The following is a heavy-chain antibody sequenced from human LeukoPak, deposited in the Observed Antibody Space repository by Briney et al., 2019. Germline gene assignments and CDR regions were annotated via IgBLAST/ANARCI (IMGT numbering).Heavy chain of an antibody. CDR2: INAGNGNT. J-gene: IGHJ4*02. CDR1: GYTFTSYA. CDR3: ARGLLWFGEPEYYFDY. D-gene: IGHD3-10*01. Sequence: ASVTVSCKASGYTFTSYAMHWVRQAPGQRLEWMGWINAGNGNTKYSQKFQGRVTITRDTSASTAYMELSSLRSEDTAVYYCARGLLWFGEPEYYFDYWGQGTLVTVSS. V-gene: IGHV1-3*01.